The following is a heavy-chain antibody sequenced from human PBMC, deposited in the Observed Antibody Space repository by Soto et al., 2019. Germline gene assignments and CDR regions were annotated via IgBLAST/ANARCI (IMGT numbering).Heavy chain of an antibody. CDR3: ARPETGTNAFDI. Sequence: SETLSLTCTVSGGSISSYYWNCIRQTAGKGLEWIGHIYTSGTTNYNPSLKSRATLSVDTSKNQFSLKLNSVTAADTAVYYCARPETGTNAFDIWGQGTMVTVSS. D-gene: IGHD1-1*01. J-gene: IGHJ3*02. V-gene: IGHV4-4*07. CDR1: GGSISSYY. CDR2: IYTSGTT.